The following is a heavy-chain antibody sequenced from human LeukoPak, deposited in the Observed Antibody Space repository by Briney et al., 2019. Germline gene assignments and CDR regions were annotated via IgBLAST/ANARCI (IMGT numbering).Heavy chain of an antibody. CDR1: GYTFTGYY. V-gene: IGHV1-2*02. Sequence: ASVKVPCKASGYTFTGYYMHWVRQAPGQGLEWMGWINPNSGGTNYAQKFQGRVTMTRDTSISTAYMELSRLRSDDTAVYYCARAMVRGVIITAFDYWGQGTLVTVSS. J-gene: IGHJ4*02. D-gene: IGHD3-10*01. CDR2: INPNSGGT. CDR3: ARAMVRGVIITAFDY.